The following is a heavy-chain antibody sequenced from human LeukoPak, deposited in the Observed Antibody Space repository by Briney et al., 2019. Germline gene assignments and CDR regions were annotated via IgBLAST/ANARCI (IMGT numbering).Heavy chain of an antibody. CDR3: ARDPYYYDTSGYYWPLGAFDY. V-gene: IGHV4-59*12. D-gene: IGHD3-22*01. Sequence: SETLSLTCTVSGGSISSYYWSWIRQPPGKGLEWIGYIYYSGSTNYNPSLKSRVTISADTSKNQFSLKLTSVTAADTAVYFCARDPYYYDTSGYYWPLGAFDYWGRGTLVTVSS. CDR2: IYYSGST. CDR1: GGSISSYY. J-gene: IGHJ4*02.